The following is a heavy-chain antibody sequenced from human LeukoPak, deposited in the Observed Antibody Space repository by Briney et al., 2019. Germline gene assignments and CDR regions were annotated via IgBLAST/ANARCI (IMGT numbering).Heavy chain of an antibody. V-gene: IGHV3-7*01. J-gene: IGHJ4*02. Sequence: PGGSLRLSCAASGFTFDTYWMNWLRQAPGKGLEWVANINQDGSEKYYVDSVRGRFTISRDNAKNSLYLQMNSLRAEDTAVYYCARVMWLRPDWGQGTLVTVSS. CDR3: ARVMWLRPD. D-gene: IGHD6-19*01. CDR1: GFTFDTYW. CDR2: INQDGSEK.